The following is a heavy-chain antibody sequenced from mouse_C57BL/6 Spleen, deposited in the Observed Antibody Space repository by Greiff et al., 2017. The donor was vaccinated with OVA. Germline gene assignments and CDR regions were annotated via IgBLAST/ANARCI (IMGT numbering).Heavy chain of an antibody. Sequence: EVQLQQSGTVLARPGASVKMSCKTSGYTFTSYWMHWVKQRPGQGLEWIGAIYPGNSDTSYNQKFKGKAKLTAVTSASTAYMELSSLTNEDSAVYYCTRVVVTAGAPWFAYWGQGTLVTVSA. D-gene: IGHD2-2*01. CDR1: GYTFTSYW. V-gene: IGHV1-5*01. J-gene: IGHJ3*01. CDR2: IYPGNSDT. CDR3: TRVVVTAGAPWFAY.